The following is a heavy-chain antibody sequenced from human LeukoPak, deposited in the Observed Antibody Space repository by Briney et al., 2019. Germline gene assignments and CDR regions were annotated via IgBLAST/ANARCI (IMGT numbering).Heavy chain of an antibody. CDR3: TKGRYCSGVNCYAPFDY. V-gene: IGHV3-43*02. CDR1: GFTFDDYA. CDR2: ISGDGGST. D-gene: IGHD2-15*01. Sequence: PGGSLRLSCAASGFTFDDYAMHWVRQAPGKGLEWVSLISGDGGSTYYADSVKGRFTISRDNSKNSLYLQMNSLRTEDTALYYCTKGRYCSGVNCYAPFDYWGQGTLVTVSS. J-gene: IGHJ4*02.